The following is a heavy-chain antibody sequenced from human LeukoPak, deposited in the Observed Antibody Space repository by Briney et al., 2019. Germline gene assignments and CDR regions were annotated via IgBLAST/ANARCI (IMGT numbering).Heavy chain of an antibody. Sequence: PGGSLRLSCAASGFTFSSYWISWVRQAPGKGLEWVANIKQDGSEKYYVDSVKGRFTISRDNAENSLYLQMNSLRAEDTAVYYCASQFASLARSHNWFDPWGQGTLVTVSS. D-gene: IGHD3-10*01. V-gene: IGHV3-7*03. CDR3: ASQFASLARSHNWFDP. CDR1: GFTFSSYW. J-gene: IGHJ5*02. CDR2: IKQDGSEK.